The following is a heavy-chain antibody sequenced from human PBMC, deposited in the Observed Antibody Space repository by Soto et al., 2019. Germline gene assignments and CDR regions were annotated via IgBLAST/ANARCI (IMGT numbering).Heavy chain of an antibody. CDR3: GSEWGEGIGK. D-gene: IGHD1-26*01. CDR2: ISRSSSNI. Sequence: EVQLVESGGGLVQPGGSLRLSCAASGFTFSSYSMNWVRQAPGKGLEWVSYISRSSSNIYYADSVKGRFTISRDNAKNSLYLQMNSLRDEDKALYYCGSEWGEGIGKWGQGTLVTVSS. CDR1: GFTFSSYS. J-gene: IGHJ4*01. V-gene: IGHV3-48*02.